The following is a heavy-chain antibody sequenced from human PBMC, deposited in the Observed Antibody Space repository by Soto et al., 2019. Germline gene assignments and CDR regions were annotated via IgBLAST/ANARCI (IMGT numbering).Heavy chain of an antibody. V-gene: IGHV1-69*02. CDR3: ATGYCSSTSCYAERDYYYYYMDV. CDR2: SIPILGIA. J-gene: IGHJ6*03. D-gene: IGHD2-2*01. Sequence: QVQLVQSGAEVKKPGSSVKVSCKASGGTFSSYTISWVRQAPGQGLEWMGRSIPILGIANYAQKFQGRVTITADKSTSTAYMELSSLRSEDTAVYYCATGYCSSTSCYAERDYYYYYMDVWGKGTTVTVSS. CDR1: GGTFSSYT.